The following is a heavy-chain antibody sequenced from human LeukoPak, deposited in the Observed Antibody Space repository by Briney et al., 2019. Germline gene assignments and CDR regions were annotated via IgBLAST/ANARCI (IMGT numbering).Heavy chain of an antibody. CDR1: GGSISSYY. V-gene: IGHV4-59*01. CDR3: ARGWFAEGTRFDP. D-gene: IGHD3-10*01. Sequence: PSETLSLTCTVSGGSISSYYWSWIRQPPGKGLEWIGYINYSGSSNYNPSLKSRVTIPIDTSKNQFSLKLSSVTAADTAVYYCARGWFAEGTRFDPWGQGTLVTVSS. J-gene: IGHJ5*02. CDR2: INYSGSS.